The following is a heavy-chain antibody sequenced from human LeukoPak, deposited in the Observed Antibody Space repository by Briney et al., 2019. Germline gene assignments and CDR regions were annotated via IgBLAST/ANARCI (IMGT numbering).Heavy chain of an antibody. D-gene: IGHD2-2*02. V-gene: IGHV4-30-4*08. CDR2: IYYSGST. Sequence: SETLSLTCTVSGGSISSGDYYWSWIRQPPGKGLEWIGYIYYSGSTYYNPSLKSRVTISVDTSKNQFSLKLSSVTAADTAVYYCARTHCSSTSCYKRGYFQHWGQGTLVTVSS. CDR3: ARTHCSSTSCYKRGYFQH. J-gene: IGHJ1*01. CDR1: GGSISSGDYY.